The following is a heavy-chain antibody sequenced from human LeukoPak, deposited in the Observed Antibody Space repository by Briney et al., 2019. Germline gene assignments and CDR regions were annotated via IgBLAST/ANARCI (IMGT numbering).Heavy chain of an antibody. J-gene: IGHJ5*02. CDR3: ARGFIAARRGSWFDP. Sequence: KTSETLSLTCAVYGGSFSGYYWSWIRQPPGKGLEWIGEINHSGSTNYNPSLKSQVTISVDTSKNQFSLKLSSVTAADTAVYYCARGFIAARRGSWFDPWGQGTLVTVSS. CDR1: GGSFSGYY. CDR2: INHSGST. D-gene: IGHD6-6*01. V-gene: IGHV4-34*01.